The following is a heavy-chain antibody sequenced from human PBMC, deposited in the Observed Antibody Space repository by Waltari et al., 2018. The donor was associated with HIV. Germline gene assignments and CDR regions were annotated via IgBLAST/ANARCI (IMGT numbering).Heavy chain of an antibody. Sequence: QMQLVQSGGGVVQPGRSLRLSCAASGFRLATSPLHWGRQAPGKGLEWLAVISFDAKTTYYADSVRGRFIMSRDNSMNRVYLQMNSLRVEDSAVYYCAKGATAAAVEDLWGQGALVTVSS. CDR2: ISFDAKTT. CDR1: GFRLATSP. V-gene: IGHV3-30*18. J-gene: IGHJ5*02. CDR3: AKGATAAAVEDL. D-gene: IGHD6-25*01.